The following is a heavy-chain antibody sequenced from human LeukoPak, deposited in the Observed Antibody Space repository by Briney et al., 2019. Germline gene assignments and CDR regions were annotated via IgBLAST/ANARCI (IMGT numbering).Heavy chain of an antibody. J-gene: IGHJ4*02. CDR1: GFTFDDYA. V-gene: IGHV3-9*01. D-gene: IGHD6-19*01. Sequence: GRSLRLSCAASGFTFDDYAMHWVRQAPGKGLEWVSGISWNSGSIGYADSVKGRFTISRDNAKNSLYLQMNSLRAEDTAVYYCAKDRSSGWYGYWGQGTLVTVSS. CDR2: ISWNSGSI. CDR3: AKDRSSGWYGY.